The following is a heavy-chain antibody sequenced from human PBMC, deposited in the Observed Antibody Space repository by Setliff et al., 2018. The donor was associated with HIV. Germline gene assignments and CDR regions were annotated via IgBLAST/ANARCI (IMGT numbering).Heavy chain of an antibody. Sequence: GGSLRLSCAASGLTFSNYWMNWVRQAPGRGLEWVANIKQDGSEEYYVDSVKGRFTISRDNAKNSLSLQMNSLRAEDTAVYYCARELYSTGKSLDFWGQGTLVTVSS. D-gene: IGHD6-19*01. J-gene: IGHJ4*02. CDR2: IKQDGSEE. CDR1: GLTFSNYW. CDR3: ARELYSTGKSLDF. V-gene: IGHV3-7*01.